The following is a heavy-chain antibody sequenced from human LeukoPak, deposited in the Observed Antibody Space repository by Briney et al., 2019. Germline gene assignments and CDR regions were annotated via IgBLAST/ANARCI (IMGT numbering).Heavy chain of an antibody. J-gene: IGHJ4*02. CDR3: AIRDPNSDPFDY. V-gene: IGHV3-23*01. CDR2: ISGAAAST. CDR1: GFTFSSYA. Sequence: PGGSLRLSCAASGFTFSSYAMSWVRQAPGKGLEWVSAISGAAASTSYAGSVKGRFTISRDNSKNTLYLQMNSLRAEDTAVYYCAIRDPNSDPFDYWGRGTLVTVSS. D-gene: IGHD1-26*01.